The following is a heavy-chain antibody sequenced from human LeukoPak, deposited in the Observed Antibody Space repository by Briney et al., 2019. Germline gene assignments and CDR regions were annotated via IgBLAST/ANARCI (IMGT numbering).Heavy chain of an antibody. CDR2: IYHSGST. D-gene: IGHD1-26*01. J-gene: IGHJ4*02. Sequence: ASETLSLTCTVSGYSISSGYYWGWIRQPPGKGLEWIGSIYHSGSTYYNPSLKSRVTISVDTSKNQFSLKLSSVTAADTAVYYCARAEGGATLPYWGQGTLVTVSS. CDR3: ARAEGGATLPY. V-gene: IGHV4-38-2*02. CDR1: GYSISSGYY.